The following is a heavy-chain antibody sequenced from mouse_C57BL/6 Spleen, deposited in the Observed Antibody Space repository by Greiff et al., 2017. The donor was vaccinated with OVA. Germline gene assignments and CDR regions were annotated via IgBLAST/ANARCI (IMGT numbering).Heavy chain of an antibody. CDR3: ASYALYAMDY. V-gene: IGHV1-50*01. Sequence: QVQLKQPGAELVKPGASVKLSCKASGYTFTSYWMQWVKQRPGQGLEWIGEIDPSDSYTNYNQKFKGKATLTVDTSSSTAYMQLSSLTSEDSAVYYCASYALYAMDYWGQGTSVTVSS. CDR2: IDPSDSYT. CDR1: GYTFTSYW. J-gene: IGHJ4*01. D-gene: IGHD2-12*01.